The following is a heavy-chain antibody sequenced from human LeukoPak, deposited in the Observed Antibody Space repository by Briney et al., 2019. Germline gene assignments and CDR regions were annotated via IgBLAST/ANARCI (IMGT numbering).Heavy chain of an antibody. CDR2: ISGSGGST. V-gene: IGHV3-23*01. D-gene: IGHD3-22*01. CDR3: ARDYYDSSGYYYTAEYFQH. J-gene: IGHJ1*01. CDR1: GFTFSIYA. Sequence: PGGSLRLSCAASGFTFSIYAMSWVRQAPGKGLEWVSAISGSGGSTYYADSVKGRFTISRDNSKNTLYLQMNSLRAEDTAVYYCARDYYDSSGYYYTAEYFQHWGQGTLVTVSS.